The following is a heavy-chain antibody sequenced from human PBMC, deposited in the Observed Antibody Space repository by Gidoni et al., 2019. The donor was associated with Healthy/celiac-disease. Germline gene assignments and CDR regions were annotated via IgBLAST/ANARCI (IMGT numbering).Heavy chain of an antibody. CDR1: AGPISRYY. D-gene: IGHD2-21*02. CDR3: ARGRDWGPEGHNWFDP. CDR2: IYYSGST. Sequence: HVQLLESGPGLVKPSATLSPPRTVSAGPISRYYWRWIRQPPGKGLEWIGYIYYSGSTNYNPSLKSRVTISVDTSKNQFSLKLSSVTAADTAVYYCARGRDWGPEGHNWFDPWGQGTLVTVSS. J-gene: IGHJ5*02. V-gene: IGHV4-59*01.